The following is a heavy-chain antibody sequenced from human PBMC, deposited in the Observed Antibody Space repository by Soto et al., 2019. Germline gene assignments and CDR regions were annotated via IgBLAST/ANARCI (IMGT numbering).Heavy chain of an antibody. V-gene: IGHV1-2*02. Sequence: ASVKVSCKVSGYSFTGYFMHWVRQAPGQGLEWMGWINPNSGGRNFAQKFQGRVTISMDTSKNQFSLNLDSVTAADTAVYFCARDFAYFDSWGQGTTVTVSS. CDR3: ARDFAYFDS. J-gene: IGHJ4*02. CDR2: INPNSGGR. CDR1: GYSFTGYF. D-gene: IGHD3-3*01.